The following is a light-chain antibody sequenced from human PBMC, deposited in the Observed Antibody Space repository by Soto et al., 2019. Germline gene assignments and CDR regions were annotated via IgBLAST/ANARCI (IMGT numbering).Light chain of an antibody. V-gene: IGKV3-15*01. CDR3: QQYNIWPPIT. CDR1: QSVSSN. J-gene: IGKJ5*01. Sequence: VMTQSPATLSLSPGDSATLSCRGSQSVSSNLAWYQQKPCQAPRLLIYGAYTRAAGVPARFSGSGSGTEFTLTITSLQSEDIALYYCQQYNIWPPITFGQGTRLEIK. CDR2: GAY.